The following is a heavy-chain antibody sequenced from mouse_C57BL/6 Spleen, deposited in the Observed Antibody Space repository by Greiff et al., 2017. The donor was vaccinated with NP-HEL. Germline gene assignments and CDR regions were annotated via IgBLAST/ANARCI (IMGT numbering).Heavy chain of an antibody. D-gene: IGHD1-1*01. Sequence: VQLQQSGAELVRPGASVKLSCTASGFNIKDYYMHWVKQRPEQGLEWIGRIDPEDGDTEYAPKFQGKATMTADTSSNPAYLQLSSLTSEDTAVYYCTRYWYGSSYFDVWGQGTTLTGSS. CDR2: IDPEDGDT. CDR3: TRYWYGSSYFDV. J-gene: IGHJ2*01. CDR1: GFNIKDYY. V-gene: IGHV14-1*01.